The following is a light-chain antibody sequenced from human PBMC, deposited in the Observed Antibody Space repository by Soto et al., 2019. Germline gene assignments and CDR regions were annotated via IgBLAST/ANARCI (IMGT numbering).Light chain of an antibody. CDR2: KAS. CDR3: QQYNVNWT. J-gene: IGKJ1*01. CDR1: QSIRSW. V-gene: IGKV1-5*03. Sequence: DIQMTQSPSTLSASVGDRVTITCRASQSIRSWLAWYQQKPGTAPKLLIYKASTLQSGVPARFSGRGSGTEFTLTISSLQPDDSATYYCQQYNVNWTFGQGTKVEIK.